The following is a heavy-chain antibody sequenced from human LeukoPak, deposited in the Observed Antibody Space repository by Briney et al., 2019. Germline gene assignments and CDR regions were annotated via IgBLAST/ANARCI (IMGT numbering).Heavy chain of an antibody. V-gene: IGHV4-34*01. CDR1: GGSFSGYY. CDR2: INHSGST. J-gene: IGHJ5*02. D-gene: IGHD1-26*01. Sequence: SETLSLTCAVYGGSFSGYYWSWIRQPPGKGLEWIGEINHSGSTNYNPSLKSRATISVDTSKNQFSLRLNSVTAADTAVYYCARSRAFNSGAFDPWGQGSLVTVSS. CDR3: ARSRAFNSGAFDP.